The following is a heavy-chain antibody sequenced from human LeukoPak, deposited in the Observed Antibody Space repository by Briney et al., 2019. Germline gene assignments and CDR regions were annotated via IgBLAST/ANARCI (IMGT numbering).Heavy chain of an antibody. CDR2: ISYDGSNK. V-gene: IGHV3-30*04. Sequence: PGGSLRLSCAASGFTFSSYAMHWVRQAPAKGLEWVAVISYDGSNKYYADSVKGRFTISRDNSKNTLYLQMNSLRAEDTAVYYCARDRGYCSSTSCQQNDYWGQGTLVTVSS. J-gene: IGHJ4*02. D-gene: IGHD2-2*01. CDR3: ARDRGYCSSTSCQQNDY. CDR1: GFTFSSYA.